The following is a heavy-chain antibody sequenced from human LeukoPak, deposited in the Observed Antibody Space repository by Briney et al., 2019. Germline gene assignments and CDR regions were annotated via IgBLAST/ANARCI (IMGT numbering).Heavy chain of an antibody. Sequence: PGGSLRLSCAASGFTFSSYAMHWVRQAPGKGLEWVAVISYDGSNKYYADSVKGRFTISRDNSKNTLYLQMNSLRAEDTAVYYCARALSGWYTPHWDYWGQGTLVTVSS. V-gene: IGHV3-30-3*01. D-gene: IGHD6-19*01. CDR2: ISYDGSNK. CDR1: GFTFSSYA. CDR3: ARALSGWYTPHWDY. J-gene: IGHJ4*02.